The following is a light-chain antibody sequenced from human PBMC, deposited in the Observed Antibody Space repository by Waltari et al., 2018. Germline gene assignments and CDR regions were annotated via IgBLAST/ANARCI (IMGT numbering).Light chain of an antibody. J-gene: IGLJ3*02. CDR3: AAWDDSLNGHWV. V-gene: IGLV1-44*01. CDR2: RSD. CDR1: ASTIGSNI. Sequence: QSVLTQPPSASGTPGQRVTISCSGSASTIGSNIVNWYQQLPGKAPTLLIYRSDQRPSGVPDRFSGSKSGTSASLAISGLQSADEADYYCAAWDDSLNGHWVFGGGTKVAVL.